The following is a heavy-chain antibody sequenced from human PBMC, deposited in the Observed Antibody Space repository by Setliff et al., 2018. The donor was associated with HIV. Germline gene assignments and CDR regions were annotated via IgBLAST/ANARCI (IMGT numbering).Heavy chain of an antibody. D-gene: IGHD3-10*01. V-gene: IGHV6-1*01. J-gene: IGHJ4*02. CDR1: GDSVSSDNAA. CDR3: GSGSYLDY. CDR2: TYYRSKWYF. Sequence: SQTLSLTCAISGDSVSSDNAAWNWIRQSPMRGLEWLGRTYYRSKWYFDYAVSVKSRIIINPDTSKNQFSLHLNSVTPEDTAVYYYGSGSYLDYWGQGTLVTVSS.